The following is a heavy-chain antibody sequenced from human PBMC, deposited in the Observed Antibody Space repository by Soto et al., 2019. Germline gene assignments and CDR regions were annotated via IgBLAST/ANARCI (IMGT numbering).Heavy chain of an antibody. D-gene: IGHD6-13*01. J-gene: IGHJ6*02. CDR3: ARSLLDEYSSSWRSASYGMDG. CDR2: INPNSGGT. CDR1: GFTFSAYY. Sequence: QVQLVQSGAEVKKPGASVKVSCKASGFTFSAYYIYWVRQAPGQGLEWIGWINPNSGGTNNAPKFQGRVTMTRDSSTSTVYMELSALIPDDTAVYYCARSLLDEYSSSWRSASYGMDGWGQGTTVTVSS. V-gene: IGHV1-2*02.